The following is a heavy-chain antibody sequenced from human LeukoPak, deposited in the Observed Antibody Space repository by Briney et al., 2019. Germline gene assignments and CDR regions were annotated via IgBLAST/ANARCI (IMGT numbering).Heavy chain of an antibody. CDR1: GASISGSGYY. CDR3: ARDRLRWPKIDY. Sequence: SETLSLTCAVSGASISGSGYYWGWIRQPPGMELQWIGNIYHTGSTYYNASLQSRVTISIDTSKNQFSLKLSSVTAADTAVYYCARDRLRWPKIDYWGQGTLVTVSS. D-gene: IGHD4-23*01. CDR2: IYHTGST. J-gene: IGHJ4*02. V-gene: IGHV4-39*07.